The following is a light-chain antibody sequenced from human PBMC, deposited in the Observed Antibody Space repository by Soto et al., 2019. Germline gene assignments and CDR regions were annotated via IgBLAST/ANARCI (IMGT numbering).Light chain of an antibody. CDR3: MQSLQSPRT. V-gene: IGKV2-28*01. CDR1: QRLLQSNAFNY. J-gene: IGKJ2*01. Sequence: DVVMTQSPLSLPVTPGEPASISCNSSQRLLQSNAFNYLDWYLQRPGQSPQLLIYLGSNRASGVPDRFSGSGSGTDFTLKISRVEADDVGVYDCMQSLQSPRTFGQGSKLEIK. CDR2: LGS.